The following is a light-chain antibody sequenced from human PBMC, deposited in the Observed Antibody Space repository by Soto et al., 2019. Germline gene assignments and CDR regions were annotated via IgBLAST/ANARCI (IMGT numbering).Light chain of an antibody. Sequence: EIVLTQSPGTLSLSPGERATLSCRVSQSVSDSSLAWYQQKPGQAPRLFIHGASSRATGIPDRFTGNGSGTDFTLTISRLEPEDFAVYYCQQYDSSPYTFSQGTKLEIK. V-gene: IGKV3-20*01. CDR3: QQYDSSPYT. J-gene: IGKJ2*01. CDR1: QSVSDSS. CDR2: GAS.